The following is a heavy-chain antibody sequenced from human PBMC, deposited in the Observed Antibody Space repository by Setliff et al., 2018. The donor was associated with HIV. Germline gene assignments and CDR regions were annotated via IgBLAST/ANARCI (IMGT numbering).Heavy chain of an antibody. Sequence: KPSETLSLTCTVSGGSISSGGYYWSWIRQHPGKGLEWIGYTYYSGSTYYNPSLKSRVTISVDTSKNQFSLKLSSVTAADTAVYYCAREGGYYYDSSGYSPQDACDIWGQGTMVTVSS. V-gene: IGHV4-31*03. D-gene: IGHD3-22*01. CDR3: AREGGYYYDSSGYSPQDACDI. CDR1: GGSISSGGYY. J-gene: IGHJ3*02. CDR2: TYYSGST.